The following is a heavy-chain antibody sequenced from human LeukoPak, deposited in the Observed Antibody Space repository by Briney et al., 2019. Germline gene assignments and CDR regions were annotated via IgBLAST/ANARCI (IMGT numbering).Heavy chain of an antibody. D-gene: IGHD6-19*01. CDR2: INHSGST. CDR1: GGSFSGYY. CDR3: ARAGDGIAVADFDY. Sequence: SETLSLTCAVYGGSFSGYYWSWIRQPPGKGLEWIGEINHSGSTNYNPSLKSRVTISVDTSKNQFSLKLSSVTAADTAVYYCARAGDGIAVADFDYWGQGTLVTVST. V-gene: IGHV4-34*01. J-gene: IGHJ4*02.